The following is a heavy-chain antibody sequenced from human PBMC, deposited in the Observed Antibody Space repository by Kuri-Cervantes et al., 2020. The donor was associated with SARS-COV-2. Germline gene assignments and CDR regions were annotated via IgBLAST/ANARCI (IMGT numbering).Heavy chain of an antibody. V-gene: IGHV3-21*01. CDR2: ISSSSSYI. J-gene: IGHJ5*02. CDR3: ARDPSANHNNWFDP. CDR1: GFTLSSYS. Sequence: GGSLRLSCAASGFTLSSYSMNWVRQAPGKGLEWVSSISSSSSYIYYADSVKGRFTISRDNAKNSLYLQMNSLRAEDTAVYYCARDPSANHNNWFDPWGQGTLVTVSS. D-gene: IGHD4/OR15-4a*01.